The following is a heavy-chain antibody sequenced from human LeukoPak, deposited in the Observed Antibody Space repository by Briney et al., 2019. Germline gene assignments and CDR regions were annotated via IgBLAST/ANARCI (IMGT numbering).Heavy chain of an antibody. J-gene: IGHJ6*03. D-gene: IGHD2-15*01. Sequence: SETLSLTCTVSGGSISSSSYYWGWIRQPPGKGLEWIGYIYTSGSTNYNPSLKSRVTISVDTSKNQFSLKLSSVTAADTAVYYCARGIVVVAQLGYYYYYMDVWGKGTTVTISS. CDR1: GGSISSSSYY. CDR2: IYTSGST. CDR3: ARGIVVVAQLGYYYYYMDV. V-gene: IGHV4-61*05.